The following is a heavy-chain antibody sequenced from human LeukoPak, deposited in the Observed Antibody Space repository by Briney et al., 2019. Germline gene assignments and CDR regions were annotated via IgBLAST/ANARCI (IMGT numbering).Heavy chain of an antibody. V-gene: IGHV4-59*08. Sequence: SETLSLTCTVSGGSISSYYWSWIRQPPGKGLEWIGYIYYSGSTNYNPSLKSRVTISVDTSKNQFSLKLSSVTAADTAVYYCASTTRGYDSGSYLFDYWGQGTLVTVSS. D-gene: IGHD3-10*01. J-gene: IGHJ4*02. CDR2: IYYSGST. CDR1: GGSISSYY. CDR3: ASTTRGYDSGSYLFDY.